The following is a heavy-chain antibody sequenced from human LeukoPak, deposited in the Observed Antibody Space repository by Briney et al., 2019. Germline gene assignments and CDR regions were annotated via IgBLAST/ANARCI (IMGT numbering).Heavy chain of an antibody. CDR3: AKDRALHQFGY. J-gene: IGHJ4*02. CDR1: GFTFSNYA. CDR2: ISDSGGST. V-gene: IGHV3-23*01. Sequence: GGSLRLSCAASGFTFSNYAMNWVRQAPGKGLEWVSSISDSGGSTYYADSVKGRFTISRDNSKNTLFLQMNSLRAEDTAIYYCAKDRALHQFGYWGQGTLVTVSS.